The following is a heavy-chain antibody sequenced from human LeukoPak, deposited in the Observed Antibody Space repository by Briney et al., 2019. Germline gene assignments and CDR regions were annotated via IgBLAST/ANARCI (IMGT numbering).Heavy chain of an antibody. CDR2: ISSSSSTI. CDR1: GFTFDRHA. V-gene: IGHV3-48*02. CDR3: ARVGYYYDSSGYDNYDAFDI. Sequence: GGSLRLSCAASGFTFDRHAMCWVRQAPGKGLEWVSYISSSSSTIYYADSVKGRFTISRDNAKSSLDLQMNSLRDEDTAVYYCARVGYYYDSSGYDNYDAFDIWGQGTMVTVSS. J-gene: IGHJ3*02. D-gene: IGHD3-22*01.